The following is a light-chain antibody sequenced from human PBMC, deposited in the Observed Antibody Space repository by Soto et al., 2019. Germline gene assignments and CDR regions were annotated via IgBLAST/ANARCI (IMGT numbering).Light chain of an antibody. V-gene: IGKV3-15*01. CDR1: ESASTN. CDR2: ATS. CDR3: QQYKKWPLT. J-gene: IGKJ4*01. Sequence: EIVMTQSPATLSVSPGERATLSCRASESASTNLAWYQQRPGQAPWLLIYATSTRATGIPARFTGSGSGTEFTLTIGSMQSEDFSVYYCQQYKKWPLTFGGGTKVEIK.